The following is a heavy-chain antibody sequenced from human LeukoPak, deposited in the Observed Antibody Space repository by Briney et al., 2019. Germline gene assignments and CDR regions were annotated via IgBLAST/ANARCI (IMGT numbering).Heavy chain of an antibody. CDR2: IYYSGNM. CDR3: ARNPLGNCSSASCLRYWYFDL. J-gene: IGHJ2*01. V-gene: IGHV4-61*05. CDR1: GGSISSSDFN. D-gene: IGHD2-2*01. Sequence: SETLSLTCTVSGGSISSSDFNWGWIRQPPGKGLEWIGYIYYSGNMNYNPSLKSRVTMSVDTSKNQFSLKLSSVTAADTAVYYCARNPLGNCSSASCLRYWYFDLWGRGTLVTVSS.